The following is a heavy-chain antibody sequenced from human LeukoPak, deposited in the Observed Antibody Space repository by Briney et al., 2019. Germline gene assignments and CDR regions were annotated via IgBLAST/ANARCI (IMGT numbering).Heavy chain of an antibody. Sequence: GGSLRLSCAASGFTFSSYGMHWVRQAPGKGLEWVAVISFDGSNKYYADSVKGRFPISRDNSKNTLYLQMNSLRAEDTAVYYCAKDLVRGRNSSPLVYWGQGTLVTVSS. D-gene: IGHD3-10*01. J-gene: IGHJ4*02. CDR2: ISFDGSNK. CDR1: GFTFSSYG. V-gene: IGHV3-30*18. CDR3: AKDLVRGRNSSPLVY.